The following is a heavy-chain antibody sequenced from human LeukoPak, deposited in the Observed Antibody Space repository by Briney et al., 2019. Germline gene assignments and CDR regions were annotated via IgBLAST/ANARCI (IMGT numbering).Heavy chain of an antibody. D-gene: IGHD4-17*01. J-gene: IGHJ4*02. CDR3: AREAYGDCDY. CDR1: GGTFISYA. Sequence: ASVKVSCKASGGTFISYAISWVRQAPGQGVEWMGGIIPIFGTANYAQKFQGRVTITADESTSTAYMELRSLRSDDTAVYYCAREAYGDCDYWGQGTLVTVSS. V-gene: IGHV1-69*13. CDR2: IIPIFGTA.